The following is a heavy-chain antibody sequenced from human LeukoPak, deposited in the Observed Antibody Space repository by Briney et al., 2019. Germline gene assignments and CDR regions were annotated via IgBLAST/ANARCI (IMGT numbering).Heavy chain of an antibody. CDR1: GGSVSSGSYY. CDR2: IYYSGST. V-gene: IGHV4-61*01. CDR3: ARDLGIVGATREYAFDI. Sequence: PSGTLSLTCTVSGGSVSSGSYYWSWIRQPPGKGLEWIGYIYYSGSTSYNPSLKSRVTISVDTSKNQFSLKLSSVTAADTAVYYCARDLGIVGATREYAFDIWGQGTMVTVSS. D-gene: IGHD1-26*01. J-gene: IGHJ3*02.